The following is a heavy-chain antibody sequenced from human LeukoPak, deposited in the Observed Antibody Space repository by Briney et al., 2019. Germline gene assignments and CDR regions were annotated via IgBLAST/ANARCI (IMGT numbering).Heavy chain of an antibody. CDR2: ILTSGTT. V-gene: IGHV4-4*09. CDR3: ARLRVSGSYLYYFDY. J-gene: IGHJ4*02. D-gene: IGHD1-26*01. CDR1: NGSISSYH. Sequence: PSETLSLTCTVSNGSISSYHWSWVRQPPGKGLDWIGYILTSGTTNYNPPLKSRLTISVDTSKNQFTLKLSSVTAADTAVYYCARLRVSGSYLYYFDYWGQGTLVTVSS.